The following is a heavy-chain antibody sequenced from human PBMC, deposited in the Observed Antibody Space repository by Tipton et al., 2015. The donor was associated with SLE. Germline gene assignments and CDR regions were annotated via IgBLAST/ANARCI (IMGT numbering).Heavy chain of an antibody. J-gene: IGHJ4*02. CDR3: MRGGQSSSWYWRD. CDR2: IKTDGSEK. V-gene: IGHV3-7*01. D-gene: IGHD6-13*01. Sequence: SLRLSCAASGFTFSTNWMTWVRQAPGRGLEWVANIKTDGSEKDYVDSVKGRFTISRDNAKNSLSLQMNTLRVEDTAVYYCMRGGQSSSWYWRDWGQGTVVTVSS. CDR1: GFTFSTNW.